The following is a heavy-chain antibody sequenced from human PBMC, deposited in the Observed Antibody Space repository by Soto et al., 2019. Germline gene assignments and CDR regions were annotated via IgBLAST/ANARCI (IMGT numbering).Heavy chain of an antibody. CDR1: GFTFRTYG. J-gene: IGHJ4*02. Sequence: QVQLVESGGGVVQPGRSLRLSCAASGFTFRTYGMHWVRQAPGKGLECVAIIWYDGSKTYYRDSVKGRFTISRDNSKNTLYLQMNSLRVEDTAVYYCERGGPSWEQVRYFDHLGQGSLVTVSS. V-gene: IGHV3-33*01. D-gene: IGHD1-26*01. CDR2: IWYDGSKT. CDR3: ERGGPSWEQVRYFDH.